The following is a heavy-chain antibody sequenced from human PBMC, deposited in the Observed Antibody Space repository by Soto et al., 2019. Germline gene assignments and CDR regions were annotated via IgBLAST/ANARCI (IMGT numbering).Heavy chain of an antibody. V-gene: IGHV3-74*03. D-gene: IGHD2-2*01. CDR2: INSDGSTT. J-gene: IGHJ4*02. CDR3: ARDHCTSSVCYPSYLDY. Sequence: EVQLVESGGGLVQPGGSLRLSCAVSGFTFSNYWMHWVRQAPGKGLVWVSRINSDGSTTTYADSVKGRFTMSRDNAKNMMYLQMNSLRAEDTAVYYCARDHCTSSVCYPSYLDYWGQETLVTVSS. CDR1: GFTFSNYW.